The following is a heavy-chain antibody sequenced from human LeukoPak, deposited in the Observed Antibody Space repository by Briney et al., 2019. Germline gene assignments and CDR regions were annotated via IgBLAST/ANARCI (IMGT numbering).Heavy chain of an antibody. J-gene: IGHJ4*02. CDR1: GFTFSTFA. CDR2: INSDGSST. V-gene: IGHV3-74*01. CDR3: QGFDY. Sequence: GGSLRLFCAASGFTFSTFAMTWVRQAPGKGLEWVSRINSDGSSTSYADSVKGRFTISRDNAKNTLYLQMNSLRAEDTAVYYCQGFDYWGQGTLVTVSS.